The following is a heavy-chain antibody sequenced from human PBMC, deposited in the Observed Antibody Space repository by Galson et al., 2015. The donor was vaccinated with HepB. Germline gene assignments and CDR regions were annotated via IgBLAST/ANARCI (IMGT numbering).Heavy chain of an antibody. V-gene: IGHV1-8*02. CDR2: MNPNSGNT. CDR1: GYTSTSYD. D-gene: IGHD3-10*01. Sequence: SVKVSCKASGYTSTSYDINWVRQAPGQGLEWMGWMNPNSGNTGYAQKFQGRVTMTRNTSISTAYMELSSLRSEDTAVYYCARHGLWFGELLGDWFDPWGQGTLVTVSS. CDR3: ARHGLWFGELLGDWFDP. J-gene: IGHJ5*02.